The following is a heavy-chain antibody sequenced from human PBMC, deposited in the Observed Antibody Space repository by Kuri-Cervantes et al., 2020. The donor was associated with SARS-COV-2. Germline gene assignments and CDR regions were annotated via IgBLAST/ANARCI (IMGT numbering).Heavy chain of an antibody. CDR3: ARTLGEDIVVVPAATFDY. CDR2: ISYDGSNK. V-gene: IGHV3-30-3*01. Sequence: GESLKISCAASGFTFSSYAMHWVRQAPGKGLEWVAVISYDGSNKYCADSVKGRFTISRDNSKNTLYLQMNSLRAEDTAVYYCARTLGEDIVVVPAATFDYWGQGTLVTVSS. CDR1: GFTFSSYA. J-gene: IGHJ4*02. D-gene: IGHD2-2*01.